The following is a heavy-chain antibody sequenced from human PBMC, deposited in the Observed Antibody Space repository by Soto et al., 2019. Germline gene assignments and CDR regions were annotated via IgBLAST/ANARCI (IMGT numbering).Heavy chain of an antibody. J-gene: IGHJ6*02. CDR1: CGSIISYY. V-gene: IGHV4-59*01. D-gene: IGHD5-18*01. Sequence: SETLSLTCTFSCGSIISYYWSWIRQPPGKGLEWIGYIYYSGSTNYNPSLKSRVTISVDTSKNQFSLKLSSVTAADTAVYYCARERGYSYGSDYGMDVWGQGTTVTVS. CDR3: ARERGYSYGSDYGMDV. CDR2: IYYSGST.